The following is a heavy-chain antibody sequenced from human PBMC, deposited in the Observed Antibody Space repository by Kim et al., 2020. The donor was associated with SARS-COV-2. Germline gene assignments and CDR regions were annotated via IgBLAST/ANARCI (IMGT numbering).Heavy chain of an antibody. D-gene: IGHD6-25*01. CDR3: ARESSSGAAFDI. V-gene: IGHV4-39*07. J-gene: IGHJ3*02. Sequence: YSNPSLKSRVTISVDTSKNQFSLKLSSVTAADTAVYYCARESSSGAAFDIWGQGTMVTVSS.